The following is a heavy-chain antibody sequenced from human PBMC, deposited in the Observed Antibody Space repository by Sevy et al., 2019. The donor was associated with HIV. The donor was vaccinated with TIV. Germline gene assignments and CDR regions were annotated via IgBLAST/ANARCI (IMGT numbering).Heavy chain of an antibody. CDR2: MNPNSGNT. CDR3: ARGYYGGNSDWFDP. J-gene: IGHJ5*02. V-gene: IGHV1-8*01. CDR1: GYTFTRYD. Sequence: ASVKVSCKASGYTFTRYDINWVRQATGQGLEWMGWMNPNSGNTGYAQKFQGRVTMTRNTSISTAYMERSSLRSEDTADYYCARGYYGGNSDWFDPWGQGTLVTVSS. D-gene: IGHD4-17*01.